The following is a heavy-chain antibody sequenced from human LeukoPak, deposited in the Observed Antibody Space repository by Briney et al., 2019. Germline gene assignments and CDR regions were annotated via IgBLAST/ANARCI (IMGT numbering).Heavy chain of an antibody. CDR1: GGSMTSSSYK. D-gene: IGHD3-22*01. CDR3: ARHLTYDGNNYAALVIRHNWFDP. V-gene: IGHV4-39*01. Sequence: KPSETLSLTRTVSGGSMTSSSYKWGWIRQPPGKGLEWIGSTDYSGSASYTPSLKSRVTISVDTSKNQFSLRLTSVTAADTAVYYCARHLTYDGNNYAALVIRHNWFDPWGQGTLVTVSS. CDR2: TDYSGSA. J-gene: IGHJ5*02.